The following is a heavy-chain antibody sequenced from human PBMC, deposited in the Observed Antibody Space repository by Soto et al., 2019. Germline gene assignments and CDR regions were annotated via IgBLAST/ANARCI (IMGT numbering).Heavy chain of an antibody. Sequence: QVQLVESGGGVVQPGRSLRLSCAASGFTFSSYAMHWVRQAPGKGLEWVAVIWYDGSNKYYADSVKGRFTISRDNSKNTLYLQMNSLRAEDTAVYYCARDRFSSGWSDAFDIWGQGTMVTVSS. J-gene: IGHJ3*02. CDR1: GFTFSSYA. CDR2: IWYDGSNK. D-gene: IGHD6-19*01. CDR3: ARDRFSSGWSDAFDI. V-gene: IGHV3-33*08.